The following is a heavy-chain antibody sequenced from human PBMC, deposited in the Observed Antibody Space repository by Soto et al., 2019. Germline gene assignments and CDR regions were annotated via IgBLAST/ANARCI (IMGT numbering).Heavy chain of an antibody. Sequence: PGGSLRLSCAASGFTFSNYAMHWVRQAPGKGLEWVAIISYDGNNKYNADSVKGRFTISRDNSKNTLYLQMNSLRAEDTAVCYCARDRVCTSATCGEFDYYYYGMDVWGQGTTVTVSS. CDR2: ISYDGNNK. V-gene: IGHV3-30*04. J-gene: IGHJ6*02. CDR1: GFTFSNYA. CDR3: ARDRVCTSATCGEFDYYYYGMDV. D-gene: IGHD2-2*01.